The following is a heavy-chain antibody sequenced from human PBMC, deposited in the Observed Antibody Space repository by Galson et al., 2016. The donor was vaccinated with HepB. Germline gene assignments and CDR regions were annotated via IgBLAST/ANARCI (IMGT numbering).Heavy chain of an antibody. D-gene: IGHD6-13*01. V-gene: IGHV2-5*01. CDR2: VHWNDDN. CDR1: GFSLRTSGVG. Sequence: PALVKPTQTLTLTCDFSGFSLRTSGVGVGWFRQPPGKALEWLALVHWNDDNYYSPSLRSRLTLKKDSSRNQVVLFMANMDPVDTATYFFAHIGVRTSSWYNEHYFLDAWGQGILVTVSS. CDR3: AHIGVRTSSWYNEHYFLDA. J-gene: IGHJ5*02.